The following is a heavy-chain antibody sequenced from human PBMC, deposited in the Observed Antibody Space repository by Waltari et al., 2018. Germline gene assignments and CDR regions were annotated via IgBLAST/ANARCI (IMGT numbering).Heavy chain of an antibody. CDR1: GGSISSYY. D-gene: IGHD3-10*01. Sequence: QVQLQESGPGLVKPSETLSLTCTVSGGSISSYYWSWIRQPPGKGLEWIGYIYYSGSTNYNPSLKSRVTISVDTSKNQFSLKLSSVTAADTAVYYCARGKLTMVRGVENWFDPWGQGTLVTVSS. J-gene: IGHJ5*02. V-gene: IGHV4-59*08. CDR3: ARGKLTMVRGVENWFDP. CDR2: IYYSGST.